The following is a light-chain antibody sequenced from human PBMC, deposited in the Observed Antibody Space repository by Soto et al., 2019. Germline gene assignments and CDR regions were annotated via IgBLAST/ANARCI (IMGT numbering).Light chain of an antibody. CDR3: QQYGGSPPIT. CDR1: HSVSSSY. Sequence: EIVLTQSPGTLSLSPGEGATLSCRASHSVSSSYLAWYQQKPGQAPRLLIYGASSRATGIPDRFSGSGSGTDFTLTISRLEPEDFAVYYCQQYGGSPPITFGQGTRLEMK. J-gene: IGKJ5*01. CDR2: GAS. V-gene: IGKV3-20*01.